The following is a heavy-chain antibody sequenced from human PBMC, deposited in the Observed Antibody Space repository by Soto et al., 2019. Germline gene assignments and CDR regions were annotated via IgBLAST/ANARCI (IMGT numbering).Heavy chain of an antibody. V-gene: IGHV3-23*01. CDR1: GFTFSSYA. D-gene: IGHD1-26*01. J-gene: IGHJ6*02. Sequence: GGVPRLSCAASGFTFSSYAMSWVRQAPGKGLEWVSAISGSGGSTYYADSVKGRFTISRDNSKNTLYLQMNSLRAEDTAVYYCAKDDWGSEYTGGGMDVWGQGTTVTVSS. CDR2: ISGSGGST. CDR3: AKDDWGSEYTGGGMDV.